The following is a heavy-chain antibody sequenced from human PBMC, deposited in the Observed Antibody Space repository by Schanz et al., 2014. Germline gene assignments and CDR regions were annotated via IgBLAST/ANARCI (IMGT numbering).Heavy chain of an antibody. D-gene: IGHD1-1*01. J-gene: IGHJ5*02. CDR1: GFTFGDYA. CDR3: ARGRVLES. CDR2: IKRDGSEK. V-gene: IGHV3-7*01. Sequence: EVQLVESGGGLIQPGGSLRLSCAASGFTFGDYAMTWVRQAPGKGLEWVANIKRDGSEKNYLDSVKGRFTISRDNAKNSLFLQINSLRAEDTAVYYCARGRVLESWGQGTLVNVSS.